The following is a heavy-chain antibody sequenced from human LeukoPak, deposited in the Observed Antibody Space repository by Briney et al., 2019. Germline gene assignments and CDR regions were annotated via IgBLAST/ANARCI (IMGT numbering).Heavy chain of an antibody. V-gene: IGHV4-34*01. CDR3: ARDSAAAGTV. D-gene: IGHD6-13*01. Sequence: SETLSLTCAVYGGSFSGYYWSWIRQPPGKGLEWIGEINHSGSTNYNPSLKSRVTISVDTSKNQFSLKLSSVTAADTAVYYCARDSAAAGTVWGQGTLVTVSS. J-gene: IGHJ4*02. CDR2: INHSGST. CDR1: GGSFSGYY.